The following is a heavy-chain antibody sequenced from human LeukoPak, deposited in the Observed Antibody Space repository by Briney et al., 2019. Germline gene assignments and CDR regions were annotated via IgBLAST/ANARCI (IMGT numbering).Heavy chain of an antibody. CDR3: ARQLWLRSFFDY. CDR1: GGSISSYY. CDR2: IYHSGST. Sequence: PSETLSLTCTVSGGSISSYYWSWIRQPPGKGLEWIGSIYHSGSTYYNPSLKSRVTISVDTSKNQFSLKLSSVTAADTAVYYCARQLWLRSFFDYWGQGTLVTVSS. V-gene: IGHV4-59*08. J-gene: IGHJ4*02. D-gene: IGHD5-18*01.